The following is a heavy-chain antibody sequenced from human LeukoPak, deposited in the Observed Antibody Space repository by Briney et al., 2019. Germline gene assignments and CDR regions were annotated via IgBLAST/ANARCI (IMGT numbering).Heavy chain of an antibody. Sequence: GGSLRLSCAASGFTFSGYWMHWVRQAPGKGLGWVSRINSDGGSTTYADSVKGRFTISRDNAKNTLYLQMNSLRAEDTAVYYCARDKIVGATYFDYWGQGTLVTVSS. J-gene: IGHJ4*02. CDR1: GFTFSGYW. CDR2: INSDGGST. D-gene: IGHD1-26*01. CDR3: ARDKIVGATYFDY. V-gene: IGHV3-74*01.